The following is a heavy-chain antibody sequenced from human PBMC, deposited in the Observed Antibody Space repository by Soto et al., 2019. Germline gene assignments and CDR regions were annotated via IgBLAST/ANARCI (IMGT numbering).Heavy chain of an antibody. V-gene: IGHV4-30-2*01. CDR2: IYHSGST. J-gene: IGHJ6*02. D-gene: IGHD1-7*01. CDR3: ARLNAGTTYYYYGMDV. CDR1: GGSISSGGYS. Sequence: SETLSLTCAVSGGSISSGGYSWSWIRQPPGKGLEWIGYIYHSGSTYYNPSLKSRVTISVDTSKNQFSLKLSSVTAADTALYYCARLNAGTTYYYYGMDVWGQGTTVTSP.